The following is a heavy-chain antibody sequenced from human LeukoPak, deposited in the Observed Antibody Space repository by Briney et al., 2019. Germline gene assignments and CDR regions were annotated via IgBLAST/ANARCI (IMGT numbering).Heavy chain of an antibody. CDR2: INTNTGNP. V-gene: IGHV7-4-1*02. CDR3: ARSGGSGSYYARNHYYYMDV. CDR1: GYTLTNYA. Sequence: GASVKVSCNASGYTLTNYAMNWVRQAPGQGLEWMGWINTNTGNPTYAQGFTGRFVFSLDTSVSTAYLQISSLKAEDTAVYYCARSGGSGSYYARNHYYYMDVWGKGTTVTVSS. J-gene: IGHJ6*03. D-gene: IGHD3-10*01.